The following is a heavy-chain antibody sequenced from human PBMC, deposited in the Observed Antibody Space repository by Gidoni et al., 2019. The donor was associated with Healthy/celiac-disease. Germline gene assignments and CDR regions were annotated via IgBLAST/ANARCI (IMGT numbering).Heavy chain of an antibody. D-gene: IGHD5-18*01. J-gene: IGHJ6*02. CDR1: GFTFSSYC. CDR2: IKQDGSKK. CDR3: ARDEDTAMVKWLEGYGMDV. V-gene: IGHV3-7*05. Sequence: EVQLVESGGGLVQPGGSLRLSCGASGFTFSSYCMRWVRQAPGKGMEWVVKIKQDGSKKYYVDSVKGRFTISRDNARNSLYLQMNSLRAEDTAVYYCARDEDTAMVKWLEGYGMDVWGQGTTVTVSS.